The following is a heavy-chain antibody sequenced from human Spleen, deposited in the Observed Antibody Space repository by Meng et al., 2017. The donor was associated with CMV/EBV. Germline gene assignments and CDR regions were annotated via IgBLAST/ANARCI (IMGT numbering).Heavy chain of an antibody. J-gene: IGHJ6*02. Sequence: GGSLRLSCAASGFTFDDYGMSWVRQAPGKGLEWVSGINWNGGSTGYADSVKGRFTISRDNAKNSLYLQMSSLRAEDTAVYYCAKNYNYYYYTMDVWGQGNTVTVSS. D-gene: IGHD3-10*01. CDR2: INWNGGST. V-gene: IGHV3-20*04. CDR1: GFTFDDYG. CDR3: AKNYNYYYYTMDV.